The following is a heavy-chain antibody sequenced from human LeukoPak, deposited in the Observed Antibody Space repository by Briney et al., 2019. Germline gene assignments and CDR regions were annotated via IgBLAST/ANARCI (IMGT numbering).Heavy chain of an antibody. CDR1: GGSISSYY. CDR2: IYYSGST. D-gene: IGHD5-12*01. CDR3: AREAKGSAYDVGDI. Sequence: SETLSLTCTVSGGSISSYYWSWIRQPPGKGLEWIGYIYYSGSTNYNPSLKSRVTISVDTSKNQFSLKLSSVTAEDTAVYYCAREAKGSAYDVGDIWGQGTMVTVSP. V-gene: IGHV4-59*01. J-gene: IGHJ3*02.